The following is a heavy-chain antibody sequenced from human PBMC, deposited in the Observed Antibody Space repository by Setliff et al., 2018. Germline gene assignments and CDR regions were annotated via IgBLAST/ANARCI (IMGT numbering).Heavy chain of an antibody. J-gene: IGHJ3*02. CDR3: ARLPGYCNGGNCYGYYTFDI. CDR1: GGSISNTYYY. V-gene: IGHV4-61*09. CDR2: IYTSWST. D-gene: IGHD2-15*01. Sequence: KPSETLSLTCTVSGGSISNTYYYWSWIRQPAGQGLEWIGQIYTSWSTNYNPSLKSRVTISVDTSKNQFSLRLTSVTAADTAVYYCARLPGYCNGGNCYGYYTFDIWGQGTMVTVSS.